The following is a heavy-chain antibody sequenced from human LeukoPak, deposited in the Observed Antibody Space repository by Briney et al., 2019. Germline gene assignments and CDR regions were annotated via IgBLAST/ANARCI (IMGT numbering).Heavy chain of an antibody. J-gene: IGHJ4*02. CDR3: AREVVGMDY. Sequence: GSLRLSCAASGFTFNGCSMNWVRQAPGKGLEWVSYISSSSDPIYYADSVKGRFTISRDNAKNSLYLEMNSLRAEDTAVYYCAREVVGMDYGGQGTLVTVSS. V-gene: IGHV3-48*01. CDR2: ISSSSDPI. CDR1: GFTFNGCS. D-gene: IGHD7-27*01.